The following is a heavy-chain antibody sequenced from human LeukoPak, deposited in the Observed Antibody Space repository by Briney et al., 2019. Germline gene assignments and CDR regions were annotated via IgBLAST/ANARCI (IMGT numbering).Heavy chain of an antibody. CDR1: GYTFTGYY. Sequence: ASVKVSCKASGYTFTGYYMHWVRQAPGQGLEWMGWINPNSGGTNYAQKFQGRVTMTRDTSISTAYMELSRLRSDDTAVYYCASEAYSSSSISDYWGQGTLVTVSS. CDR3: ASEAYSSSSISDY. J-gene: IGHJ4*02. V-gene: IGHV1-2*02. CDR2: INPNSGGT. D-gene: IGHD6-6*01.